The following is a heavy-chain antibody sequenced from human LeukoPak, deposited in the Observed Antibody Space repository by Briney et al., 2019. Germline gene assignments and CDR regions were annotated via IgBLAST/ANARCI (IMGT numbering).Heavy chain of an antibody. CDR2: INPNSGGT. V-gene: IGHV1-2*02. CDR3: ATNPSDLYYYYYMDV. CDR1: GYTFTSYY. J-gene: IGHJ6*03. Sequence: ASVKVSCKASGYTFTSYYMHWVRQAPGQGLEWMGWINPNSGGTNYAQKFQGRVTMTRDTSISTAYMELSRLRSDDTAVYYCATNPSDLYYYYYMDVWGKGTTVTISS.